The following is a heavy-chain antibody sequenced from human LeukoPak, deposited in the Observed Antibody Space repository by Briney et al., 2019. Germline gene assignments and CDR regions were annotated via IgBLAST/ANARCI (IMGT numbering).Heavy chain of an antibody. CDR3: AKDFAVYSTSYYDY. D-gene: IGHD6-13*01. CDR2: ISGSGGST. J-gene: IGHJ4*02. CDR1: GFTFRSYA. Sequence: GGSLRLSYAASGFTFRSYAMSWVRQAPGKGLEWVSAISGSGGSTYYADSVKGRFTISRDNSKTTLYLQVNSLRAEDTAVYYCAKDFAVYSTSYYDYWGQGALVIVYS. V-gene: IGHV3-23*01.